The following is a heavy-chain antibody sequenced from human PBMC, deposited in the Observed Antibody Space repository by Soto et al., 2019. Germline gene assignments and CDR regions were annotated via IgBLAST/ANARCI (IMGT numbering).Heavy chain of an antibody. J-gene: IGHJ6*02. CDR2: ISGSGGST. V-gene: IGHV3-23*01. CDR1: GFIFSSYA. CDR3: AKEARGSGYYYYGMDV. D-gene: IGHD3-22*01. Sequence: HPGGSLRLSCAASGFIFSSYAMTWGRQAPGKGLEWVSAISGSGGSTYYADSVKGRFTISRDNSKNTLYLQMNSLRADDTAVYYCAKEARGSGYYYYGMDVWGQGTTVTVSS.